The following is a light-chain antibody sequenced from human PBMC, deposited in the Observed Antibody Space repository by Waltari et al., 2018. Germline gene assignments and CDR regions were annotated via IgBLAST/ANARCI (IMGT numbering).Light chain of an antibody. J-gene: IGLJ2*01. CDR3: CSYAGTSTLI. Sequence: QSALTQPASVSGSPGQSNTMSCTVTNRDVGNYNYVSWYQHHPGPAPKVIIFGVSKRPSGVSDRFSGSKSGNTASLTISGLQTEDEADYYCCSYAGTSTLIFGGGTKLTAL. V-gene: IGLV2-23*02. CDR2: GVS. CDR1: NRDVGNYNY.